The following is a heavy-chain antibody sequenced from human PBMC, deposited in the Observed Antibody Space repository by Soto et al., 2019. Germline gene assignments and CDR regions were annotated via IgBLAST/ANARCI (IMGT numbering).Heavy chain of an antibody. CDR1: GFTFSNYE. Sequence: PGGSLRLSCAASGFTFSNYEINWVRQAPGRGLEWISYISTSGTIIYYGDSVRRRFTISRDNAKTSVDLQMDSLRVEDTAIYFCVREWGSRGKFDFWGQGTLVTVAS. J-gene: IGHJ4*02. CDR3: VREWGSRGKFDF. CDR2: ISTSGTII. V-gene: IGHV3-48*03. D-gene: IGHD3-16*01.